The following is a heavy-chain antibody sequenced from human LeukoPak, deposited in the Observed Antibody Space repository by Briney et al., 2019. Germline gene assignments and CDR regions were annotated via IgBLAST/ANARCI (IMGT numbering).Heavy chain of an antibody. CDR3: ARGGQYSPY. CDR2: IKEDGSEK. Sequence: GGSLRHSCAASGFTFSSHWMTWVRQAPGKGLEWVADIKEDGSEKHSVDSVKGRFTISRDNAKNSLYLQMTSLRGEDTAVYYCARGGQYSPYWGQGTLVTVSS. J-gene: IGHJ4*02. V-gene: IGHV3-7*04. D-gene: IGHD5-18*01. CDR1: GFTFSSHW.